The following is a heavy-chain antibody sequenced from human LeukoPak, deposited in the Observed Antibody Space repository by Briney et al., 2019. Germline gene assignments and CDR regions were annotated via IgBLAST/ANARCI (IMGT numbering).Heavy chain of an antibody. CDR1: GFTFSSYA. CDR2: ISGSGGST. CDR3: ARGGHYYDSRSAEYFQH. D-gene: IGHD3-22*01. J-gene: IGHJ1*01. V-gene: IGHV3-23*01. Sequence: GGSLRLSCAASGFTFSSYAMSWVRQAPGKGLEWVSAISGSGGSTYYADSVKGRFTISRDNSKNTLYLQMNSLRAEDTAVYYCARGGHYYDSRSAEYFQHWGQGTLVTVSS.